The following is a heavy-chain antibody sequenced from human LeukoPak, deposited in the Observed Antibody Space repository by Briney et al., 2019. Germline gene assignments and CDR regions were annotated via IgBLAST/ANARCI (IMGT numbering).Heavy chain of an antibody. CDR2: IYTSGST. Sequence: SETLSLTCTVSGGSISSYYWSLIRQPAGKGLEWIGRIYTSGSTNYNPTLKSRVTMSVDTSKNQFSLKLSSVTAADTAVYYCARGASTSSWPAATYYYYMDVWGKGTTVTVSS. D-gene: IGHD2-2*01. J-gene: IGHJ6*03. CDR3: ARGASTSSWPAATYYYYMDV. V-gene: IGHV4-4*07. CDR1: GGSISSYY.